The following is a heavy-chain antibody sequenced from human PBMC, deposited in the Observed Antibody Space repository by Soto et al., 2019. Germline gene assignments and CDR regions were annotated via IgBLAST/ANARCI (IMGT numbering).Heavy chain of an antibody. CDR2: INYSGST. CDR3: ARHRWGDSDDWLDP. CDR1: GGSISSDY. V-gene: IGHV4-59*01. D-gene: IGHD2-21*02. J-gene: IGHJ5*02. Sequence: SETLSLTCTVSGGSISSDYWSWIRQPPGKGLEWIGYINYSGSTNYNPSLKSRVTISVDTSKNQFSLKLSSVTAADTAVYYCARHRWGDSDDWLDPWGKETLVTVSS.